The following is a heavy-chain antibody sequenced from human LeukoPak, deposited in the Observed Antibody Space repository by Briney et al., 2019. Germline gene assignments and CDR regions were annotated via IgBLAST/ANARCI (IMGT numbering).Heavy chain of an antibody. CDR1: GDSVSSNNPA. CDR3: ARQLGAFDI. CDR2: TYYRSKWYT. V-gene: IGHV6-1*01. Sequence: SQTLSLTCAISGDSVSSNNPAWNWIRQSPSRGLEWLGRTYYRSKWYTDYAVSVKGRITINPDTSKNQFSLQLNSVTPEDTAMYYCARQLGAFDIWGQGTMVTVSS. J-gene: IGHJ3*02. D-gene: IGHD1-1*01.